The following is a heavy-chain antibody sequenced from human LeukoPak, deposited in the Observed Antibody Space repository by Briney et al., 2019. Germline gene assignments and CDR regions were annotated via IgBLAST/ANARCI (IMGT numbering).Heavy chain of an antibody. D-gene: IGHD2-21*01. V-gene: IGHV1-18*01. CDR2: ISVYHGNT. CDR3: ARVVLKGVDAFDI. Sequence: ASVKVSCKASGYTFTNYGISWVRQAPGQGLEWMGWISVYHGNTKYARKLQGRVTMTTDTSTSTAYMELRSLRSDDTAVYYCARVVLKGVDAFDIWGQGTMVTVSS. CDR1: GYTFTNYG. J-gene: IGHJ3*02.